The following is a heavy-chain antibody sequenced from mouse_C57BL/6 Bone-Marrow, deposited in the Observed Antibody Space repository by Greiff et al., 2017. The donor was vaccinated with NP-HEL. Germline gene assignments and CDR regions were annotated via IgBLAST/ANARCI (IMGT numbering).Heavy chain of an antibody. CDR1: GFNIKNDY. D-gene: IGHD1-1*01. J-gene: IGHJ1*03. Sequence: DVQLQESGAELVRPGASVKMSCTASGFNIKNDYMHWVKQRPEQGLEWIGWIDPENGDTEYASKFQGKATITADTSSNTAYLQLSSLTSEDTAVYYCTTFAFITSYGYFDVWGTGTTVTVSS. V-gene: IGHV14-4*01. CDR3: TTFAFITSYGYFDV. CDR2: IDPENGDT.